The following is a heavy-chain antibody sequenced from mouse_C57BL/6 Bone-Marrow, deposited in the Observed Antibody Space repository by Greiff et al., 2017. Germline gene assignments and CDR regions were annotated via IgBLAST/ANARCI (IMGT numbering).Heavy chain of an antibody. V-gene: IGHV5-6*02. J-gene: IGHJ4*01. D-gene: IGHD1-1*01. Sequence: EVKLVESGGDLVKPGGSLKLSRAASGFTFSSYGMSWVRQTPDKRLEWVATISSGGSYTYYPDSVKGRFTISRDNAKNTLYLQMSSLKSEDTAMYYCARRLLRMDYAMDYWGQGTSVTVSS. CDR2: ISSGGSYT. CDR1: GFTFSSYG. CDR3: ARRLLRMDYAMDY.